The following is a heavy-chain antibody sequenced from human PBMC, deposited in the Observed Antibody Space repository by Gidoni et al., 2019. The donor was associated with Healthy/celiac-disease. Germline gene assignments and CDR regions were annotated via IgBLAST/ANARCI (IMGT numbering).Heavy chain of an antibody. J-gene: IGHJ3*02. V-gene: IGHV1-24*01. CDR2: FDPEDGET. CDR3: ATDASPYCTNGVCYIGAFDI. CDR1: GYTLTELS. D-gene: IGHD2-8*01. Sequence: QVQLVQSGAEVKKPGASVKVSCKVSGYTLTELSMHWVRQAPGNGLEWMGGFDPEDGETIYAQKFQGRVTMTEDTSTDTAYMELSSLRSEDTAVYYCATDASPYCTNGVCYIGAFDIWGQGTMVTVSS.